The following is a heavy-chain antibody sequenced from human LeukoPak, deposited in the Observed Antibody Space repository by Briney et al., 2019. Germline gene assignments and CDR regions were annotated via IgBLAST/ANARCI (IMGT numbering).Heavy chain of an antibody. CDR2: ISSSGSTI. V-gene: IGHV3-11*01. CDR1: GFTFSDYY. J-gene: IGHJ4*02. D-gene: IGHD3-10*01. CDR3: ARAVNSPQRTRGMFDY. Sequence: SGGSLRLSCAASGFTFSDYYMSWIRQAPGKGLEWVSYISSSGSTIYYADSVKGRFTISRDNAKNSLYLQMNSLRAEDTAVYYCARAVNSPQRTRGMFDYWGQGTLVNGSS.